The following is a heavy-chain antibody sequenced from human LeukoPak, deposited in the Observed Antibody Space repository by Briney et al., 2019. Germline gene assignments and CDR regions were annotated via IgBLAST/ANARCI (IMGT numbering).Heavy chain of an antibody. J-gene: IGHJ6*02. Sequence: GRSLRLSCAASGFSFSNYGMHWVRQAPGKGLEWVAVIWYDGSNKYYADSVKGRFTISRDNSKNTLYLQMNSLRAEDTAVYYCARIYAPGSYYYYGMDVWGQGTTVTVSS. CDR2: IWYDGSNK. CDR3: ARIYAPGSYYYYGMDV. D-gene: IGHD1-26*01. CDR1: GFSFSNYG. V-gene: IGHV3-33*01.